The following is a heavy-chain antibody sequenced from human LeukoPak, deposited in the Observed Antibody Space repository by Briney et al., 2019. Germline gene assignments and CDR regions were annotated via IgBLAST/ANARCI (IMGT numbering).Heavy chain of an antibody. V-gene: IGHV4-59*08. CDR1: GDSITNYY. CDR3: ARHLRNNWFDP. CDR2: IHYSGST. J-gene: IGHJ5*02. Sequence: SETLSLTCTVSGDSITNYYWSWIRQPPGKGLEWMGYIHYSGSTNYNPSLKSRVTISVDTSKNQFSLKLTSVTAADTAVYYCARHLRNNWFDPWGQGTLVTVSS.